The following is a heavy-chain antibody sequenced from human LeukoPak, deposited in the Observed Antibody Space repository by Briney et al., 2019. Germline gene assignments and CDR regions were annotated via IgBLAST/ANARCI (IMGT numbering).Heavy chain of an antibody. CDR1: GFTFSDYY. J-gene: IGHJ1*01. V-gene: IGHV3-11*01. Sequence: GGSLRLSCAASGFTFSDYYVTWIRQAPGKGLEWVSYISSSGTTMYYADSVKGRFTISRDNAKNSPYLQKNSLRAEDTAVYYCTRVADSSGSRLVDWGQGTLVTVSS. CDR3: TRVADSSGSRLVD. CDR2: ISSSGTTM. D-gene: IGHD3-22*01.